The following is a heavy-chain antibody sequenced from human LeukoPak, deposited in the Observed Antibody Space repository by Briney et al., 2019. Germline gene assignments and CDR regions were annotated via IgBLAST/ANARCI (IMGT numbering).Heavy chain of an antibody. J-gene: IGHJ4*02. CDR2: IYSGGST. V-gene: IGHV3-66*01. CDR1: GFTFSSYS. Sequence: GGSLRLSCAASGFTFSSYSMNWVRQAPGKGLEWVSVIYSGGSTYADSVKGRFTISRDNSKNTLYLQMNSLRAEDTAVYYCAREYSSSWFIFDYWGQGTLVTVSS. CDR3: AREYSSSWFIFDY. D-gene: IGHD6-13*01.